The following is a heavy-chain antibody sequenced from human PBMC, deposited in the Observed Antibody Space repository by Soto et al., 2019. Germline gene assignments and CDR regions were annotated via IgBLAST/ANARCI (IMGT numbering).Heavy chain of an antibody. CDR1: GFTFGDYA. J-gene: IGHJ4*02. Sequence: GGSLRLSCTASGFTFGDYAMSWFRQAPGKGLEWVGFIRSKAYGGTTEYAASVKGRFTISRDDSKSIAYLQMNSLKTEDTAVYYCTRDSHGVVVIAPFDYWGQGTLVTVSS. D-gene: IGHD2-21*01. CDR2: IRSKAYGGTT. V-gene: IGHV3-49*03. CDR3: TRDSHGVVVIAPFDY.